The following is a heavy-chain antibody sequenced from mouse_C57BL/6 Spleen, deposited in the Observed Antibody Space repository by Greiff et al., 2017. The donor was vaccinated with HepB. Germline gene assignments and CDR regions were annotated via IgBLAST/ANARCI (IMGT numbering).Heavy chain of an antibody. CDR1: GFSLSTFGMG. CDR2: IWWDNDK. Sequence: QVTLKESGPGILQPSQTLSLTCSFSGFSLSTFGMGVGWIRQPSGKGLEWLAHIWWDNDKYYNPALKSRLTISKDTSKNQVILKIANVDTADTATYYCARMEGAGSSYFDYWGQGTTLTVSS. CDR3: ARMEGAGSSYFDY. D-gene: IGHD1-1*01. J-gene: IGHJ2*01. V-gene: IGHV8-8*01.